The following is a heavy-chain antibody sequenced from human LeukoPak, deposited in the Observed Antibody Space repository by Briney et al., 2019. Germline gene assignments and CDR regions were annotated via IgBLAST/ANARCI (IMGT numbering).Heavy chain of an antibody. Sequence: GGSLRLSCAASGFTFSSFAMGWVGQAPGKGLEWGPAISGSGGSPYHADSGKGRFTISRDNSKNTLYLQMNSLRAEDTAVYYCAKGEGCSSSSGYYYGMYVWGQGATVTVSS. J-gene: IGHJ6*02. CDR2: ISGSGGSP. D-gene: IGHD2-2*01. V-gene: IGHV3-23*01. CDR3: AKGEGCSSSSGYYYGMYV. CDR1: GFTFSSFA.